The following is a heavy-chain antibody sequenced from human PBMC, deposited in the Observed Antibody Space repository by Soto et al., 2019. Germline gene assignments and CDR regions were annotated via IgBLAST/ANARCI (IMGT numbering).Heavy chain of an antibody. D-gene: IGHD3-3*01. CDR2: IYYSGST. CDR1: GGSISSSSYY. Sequence: QLQLQESGPGLVKPSETLSLTCTVSGGSISSSSYYWGWIRQPPGKGLEWIGSIYYSGSTYYNPSLKSRVTISVDTSKNQFSLKLSSVTAADTAVYYCARHEITIFGVVTMPGWFDPWGQGTLVTVSS. J-gene: IGHJ5*02. CDR3: ARHEITIFGVVTMPGWFDP. V-gene: IGHV4-39*01.